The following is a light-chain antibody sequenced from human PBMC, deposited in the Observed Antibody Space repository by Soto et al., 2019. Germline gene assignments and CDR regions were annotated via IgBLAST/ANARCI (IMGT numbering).Light chain of an antibody. Sequence: DIQMTQSPSTLSASVGDRVSITCRASQSLNSWLAWYQQKPGKAAKLLIYKTSTLESGVPSRFSGSGSGTEFTLTISNLQPDDFATYYCQQYNTYSFGQGTKVDIK. CDR1: QSLNSW. CDR2: KTS. J-gene: IGKJ2*01. V-gene: IGKV1-5*03. CDR3: QQYNTYS.